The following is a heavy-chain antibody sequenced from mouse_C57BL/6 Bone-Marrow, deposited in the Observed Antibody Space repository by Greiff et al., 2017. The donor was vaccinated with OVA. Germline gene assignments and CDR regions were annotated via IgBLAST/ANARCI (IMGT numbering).Heavy chain of an antibody. CDR1: GYTFTSYW. J-gene: IGHJ3*01. V-gene: IGHV1-5*01. D-gene: IGHD2-4*01. CDR2: IYPGNSDT. Sequence: VHVKQSGTVLARPGASVKMSCKTSGYTFTSYWMHWVNQRPGQGLEWIGAIYPGNSDTSYNQKFKCKAKLTAVTSASTAYMELSSLTNEESAVYYCTRSDYDVAWFAYWGQGTLVTVSA. CDR3: TRSDYDVAWFAY.